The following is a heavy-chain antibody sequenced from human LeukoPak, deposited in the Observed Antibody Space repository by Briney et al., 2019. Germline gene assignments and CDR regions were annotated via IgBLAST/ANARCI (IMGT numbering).Heavy chain of an antibody. V-gene: IGHV3-23*01. CDR3: AKGTDYYDSSGYSHFDF. J-gene: IGHJ4*02. Sequence: GGSLRLSCAASGFTFSSYSMNWVRQAPGKGLEWVSAISGDGGSTYYADSVKGRFTISRDNSKNTLYLQMNSLRAEDTAVYYCAKGTDYYDSSGYSHFDFWGQGTLVTVSS. CDR2: ISGDGGST. CDR1: GFTFSSYS. D-gene: IGHD3-22*01.